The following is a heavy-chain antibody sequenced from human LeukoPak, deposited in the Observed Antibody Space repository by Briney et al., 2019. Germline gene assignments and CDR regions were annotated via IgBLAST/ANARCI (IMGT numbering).Heavy chain of an antibody. J-gene: IGHJ4*02. CDR3: ASASTYSSSWEGDFDY. V-gene: IGHV4-30-2*02. D-gene: IGHD2-2*01. CDR1: GGSISSDGYY. Sequence: SQTLSLTCTVSGGSISSDGYYWSWIRQPPGKGLEFIGNIYHSGSTYYNTSLKSRVTISIDTSKNQLFLKLSSVTAADTAVYYCASASTYSSSWEGDFDYWGQGALVTVSS. CDR2: IYHSGST.